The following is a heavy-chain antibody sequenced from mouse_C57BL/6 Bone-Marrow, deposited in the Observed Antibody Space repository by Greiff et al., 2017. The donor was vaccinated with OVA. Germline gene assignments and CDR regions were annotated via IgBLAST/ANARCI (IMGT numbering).Heavy chain of an antibody. CDR1: GFNIKDDY. CDR2: IDPENGDT. Sequence: EVQLQQSGAELVRPGASVKLSCTASGFNIKDDYMHWVKQRPEQGLEWIGWIDPENGDTEYASKFQGKATITADTSSNTAYLQLSSLTSEDTAVYYCTVHDYGSSSWYFDVWGTGTTVTVSS. J-gene: IGHJ1*03. D-gene: IGHD1-1*01. V-gene: IGHV14-4*01. CDR3: TVHDYGSSSWYFDV.